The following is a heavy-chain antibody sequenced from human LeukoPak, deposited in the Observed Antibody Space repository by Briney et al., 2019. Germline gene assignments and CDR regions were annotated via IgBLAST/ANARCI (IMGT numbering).Heavy chain of an antibody. CDR3: ARSVVWFDP. CDR2: IYHGGST. D-gene: IGHD2-15*01. V-gene: IGHV4-30-2*01. Sequence: SQTLSLTCAVSVSSISIGGYSWSSIRQPPGKGLEWIAYIYHGGSTNYPPSRKSRLTISADRTKNQSSLKLRSVTAAGTAVYYCARSVVWFDPWGQGTLVTVSS. CDR1: VSSISIGGYS. J-gene: IGHJ5*02.